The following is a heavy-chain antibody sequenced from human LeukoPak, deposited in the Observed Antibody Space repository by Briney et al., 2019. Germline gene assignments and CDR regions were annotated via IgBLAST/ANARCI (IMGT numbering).Heavy chain of an antibody. CDR3: ASMAHPRYYFDY. J-gene: IGHJ4*02. Sequence: SETLSLTCAVYGRSFSGYYWSWIRQPPGKGLEWIGEINHSGSTNYNPSLKSRVTISVDTSKNQFSLKLSSVTAADTAVYYCASMAHPRYYFDYWGQGTLVTVPS. CDR2: INHSGST. D-gene: IGHD5-24*01. CDR1: GRSFSGYY. V-gene: IGHV4-34*01.